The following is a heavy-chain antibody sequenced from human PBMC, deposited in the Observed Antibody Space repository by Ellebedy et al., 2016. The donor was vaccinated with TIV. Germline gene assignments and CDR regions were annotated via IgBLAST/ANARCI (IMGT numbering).Heavy chain of an antibody. J-gene: IGHJ2*01. CDR2: ISGSGGST. V-gene: IGHV3-23*01. CDR1: GFTFSSYS. CDR3: ARDPYYGFGYFDL. D-gene: IGHD3-10*01. Sequence: GESLKISXAASGFTFSSYSMNWVRQAPGKGLEWVSAISGSGGSTYYAGSVKGRFTVSRDNSKNTLYLQMNSLRADDTAVYYCARDPYYGFGYFDLWGRGTLVTVSS.